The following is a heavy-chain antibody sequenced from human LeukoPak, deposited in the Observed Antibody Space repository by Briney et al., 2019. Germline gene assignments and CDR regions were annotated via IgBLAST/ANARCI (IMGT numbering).Heavy chain of an antibody. J-gene: IGHJ6*03. V-gene: IGHV4-34*01. CDR3: ARGRQDVTMIVVVMTAVSYYLDV. D-gene: IGHD3-22*01. Sequence: PSETLSLTCAVYGGSFSGYYWTWIRQTPEKGLEWIGEMNPSGSTNYNPSLKSRVTISVATSKNQFSLELSSVTAADTAVYYCARGRQDVTMIVVVMTAVSYYLDVWGKGTTVTVS. CDR2: MNPSGST. CDR1: GGSFSGYY.